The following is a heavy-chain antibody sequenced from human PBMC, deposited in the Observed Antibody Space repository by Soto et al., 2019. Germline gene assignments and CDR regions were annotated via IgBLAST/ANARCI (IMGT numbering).Heavy chain of an antibody. CDR1: GFTFSSYG. V-gene: IGHV3-33*01. Sequence: GGSLRLSCAASGFTFSSYGMHWVRQTPGKGLEWVAVIWYDGSNKYYADSVKGRFTISRDNSKNTLYLQMNSLRAEDTAVYYCARDGYCSGGSCYSVPVFDYWGQGTLVTVSS. D-gene: IGHD2-15*01. CDR3: ARDGYCSGGSCYSVPVFDY. CDR2: IWYDGSNK. J-gene: IGHJ4*02.